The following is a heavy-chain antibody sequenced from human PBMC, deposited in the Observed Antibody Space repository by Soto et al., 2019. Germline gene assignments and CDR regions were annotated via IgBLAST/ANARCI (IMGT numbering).Heavy chain of an antibody. V-gene: IGHV1-18*01. Sequence: ASVKVSCKASGYTFTSYGISWVRQAPGQGLEWMGWISAYNGNTSYAQKLQGRVTMTTDTSTSTAYMELRSLRSDDTAVYYCARGAIVVVPAANDYWGQGTLVTAPQ. CDR3: ARGAIVVVPAANDY. CDR1: GYTFTSYG. J-gene: IGHJ4*02. D-gene: IGHD2-2*01. CDR2: ISAYNGNT.